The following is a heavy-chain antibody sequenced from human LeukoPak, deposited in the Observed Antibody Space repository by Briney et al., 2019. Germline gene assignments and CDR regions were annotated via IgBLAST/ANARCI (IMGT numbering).Heavy chain of an antibody. V-gene: IGHV4-59*01. CDR3: AKTRVEYTGYDYYFDF. CDR2: IYYTGNT. CDR1: GGSNSNYY. D-gene: IGHD5-12*01. Sequence: PSETLSLTCSVSGGSNSNYYWSWIRQPPGKGLVWIGYIYYTGNTNYNPSLQSRVTLSVDTSQNQFSLNLTSVTAADTAVYYCAKTRVEYTGYDYYFDFWGQGTLVSVSS. J-gene: IGHJ4*02.